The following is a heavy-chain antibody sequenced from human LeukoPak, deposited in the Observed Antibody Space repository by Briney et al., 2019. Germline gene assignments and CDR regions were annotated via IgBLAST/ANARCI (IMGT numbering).Heavy chain of an antibody. CDR2: IHSDGIGT. D-gene: IGHD3-10*02. CDR3: ARDHYYVPDY. J-gene: IGHJ4*02. V-gene: IGHV3-74*03. CDR1: GFSFSTSW. Sequence: LGGSLRLSCAASGFSFSTSWMHWVRQAPGKGLVWVSRIHSDGIGTTYADSVKGRFTISRDNSKNTLDLQMNNLRAEDTAVYYCARDHYYVPDYWGQGTLVTVSS.